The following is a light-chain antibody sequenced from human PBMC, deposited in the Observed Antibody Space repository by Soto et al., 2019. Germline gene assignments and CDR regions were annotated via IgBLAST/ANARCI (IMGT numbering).Light chain of an antibody. V-gene: IGKV1-5*03. CDR2: KAS. Sequence: DIQTTQSPSTLSASVGDRVTITCRASQSISSWLAWYQQKPGKAPKLLIYKASNLESGVPARFSGTGSGTEFTLAISSLQPDDFATYYCQQYSSYQWTFGQGTKVEIK. J-gene: IGKJ1*01. CDR1: QSISSW. CDR3: QQYSSYQWT.